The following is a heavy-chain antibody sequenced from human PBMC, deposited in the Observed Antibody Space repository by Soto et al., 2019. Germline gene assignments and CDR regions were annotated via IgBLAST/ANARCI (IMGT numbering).Heavy chain of an antibody. CDR3: ARHVWGGIIYFDY. Sequence: SETLSLTCTVSGGSISSSSYYWGWIRQPPGKGLEWIGSIYYSGSTYYNPSLKSRITISVDTSKNQFSLKLSSVTAADTAVYYCARHVWGGIIYFDYWGQGTLVTVSS. J-gene: IGHJ4*02. V-gene: IGHV4-39*01. CDR2: IYYSGST. CDR1: GGSISSSSYY. D-gene: IGHD3-16*01.